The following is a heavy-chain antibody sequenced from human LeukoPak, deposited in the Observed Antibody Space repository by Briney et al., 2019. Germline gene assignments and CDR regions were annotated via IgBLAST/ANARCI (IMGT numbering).Heavy chain of an antibody. Sequence: GGSLRLSCAASGFSLSSYAMSWVRQAPGKGLEWVSGISGSDGSTYYADSVKGRFTLSRDNSKNTLYLQMNRLRAEDTAVYYCAKIRMAGSSTWYPNDYWGQGTLVTVSS. CDR1: GFSLSSYA. D-gene: IGHD6-13*01. CDR3: AKIRMAGSSTWYPNDY. V-gene: IGHV3-23*01. J-gene: IGHJ4*02. CDR2: ISGSDGST.